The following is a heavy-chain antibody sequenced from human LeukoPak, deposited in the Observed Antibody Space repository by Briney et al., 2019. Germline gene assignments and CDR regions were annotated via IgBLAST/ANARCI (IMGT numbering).Heavy chain of an antibody. CDR1: GFTFSSYA. D-gene: IGHD6-19*01. J-gene: IGHJ4*02. CDR2: LSGSGANI. V-gene: IGHV3-23*01. Sequence: KPGGSLRLSCAASGFTFSSYAMSWVRQAPGKGLEWVSGLSGSGANIYYADSVMGRSTISRDNSKNTLHLQLNSLRTEDTAVYYCAKESSSAWSNFDCWGQGTLVTVSS. CDR3: AKESSSAWSNFDC.